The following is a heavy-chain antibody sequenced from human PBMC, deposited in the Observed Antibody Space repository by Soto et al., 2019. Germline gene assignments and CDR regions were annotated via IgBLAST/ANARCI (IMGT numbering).Heavy chain of an antibody. J-gene: IGHJ4*02. CDR2: IWYDGSNK. CDR3: ARDGTLLLAAAGSSAFDY. D-gene: IGHD6-13*01. CDR1: GFTFSSYG. V-gene: IGHV3-33*01. Sequence: GGSLSLSCAASGFTFSSYGMHWVRQAPGKGLEWVAVIWYDGSNKYYADSGKSRFTISRDNCKNTLYLQMNSLIAEDTAVYYCARDGTLLLAAAGSSAFDYWGQGTLVTVSS.